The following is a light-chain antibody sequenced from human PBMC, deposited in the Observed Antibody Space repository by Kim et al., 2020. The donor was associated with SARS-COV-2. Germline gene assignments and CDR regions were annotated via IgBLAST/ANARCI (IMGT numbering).Light chain of an antibody. CDR2: TAA. J-gene: IGKJ1*01. V-gene: IGKV3-20*01. Sequence: SPGARATPSCRARQTISSNYFAWYQQKPGQHPRRLLYTAATRATGILDRFSGSGAGTDFTITISSLEPEDFAVYYCQQYCSSPRTFGQGTKVEIK. CDR1: QTISSNY. CDR3: QQYCSSPRT.